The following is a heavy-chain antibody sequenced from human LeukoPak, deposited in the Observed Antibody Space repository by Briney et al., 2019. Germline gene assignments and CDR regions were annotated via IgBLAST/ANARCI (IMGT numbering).Heavy chain of an antibody. CDR2: IRSKTSGRTT. CDR1: GFTFSDAW. D-gene: IGHD1-20*01. J-gene: IGHJ4*02. CDR3: NTFNWNSPFDY. Sequence: GGSLRLSCTASGFTFSDAWVTWVRQAPAQGLEWVGRIRSKTSGRTTDYAAPVNGRFTISRDDSKKTIFPQMNSLKTEDTAVYYCNTFNWNSPFDYWGQGTLVTVSS. V-gene: IGHV3-15*01.